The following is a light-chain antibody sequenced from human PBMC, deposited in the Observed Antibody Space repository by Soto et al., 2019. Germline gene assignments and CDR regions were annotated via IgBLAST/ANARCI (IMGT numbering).Light chain of an antibody. CDR3: CSYTSISTLV. J-gene: IGLJ2*01. CDR2: DVN. Sequence: QCVLTQPASVSGSPGQSITISCTGNSSDVGGYDYVSWCQQHPGKAPELIIYDVNNRPSGVSNRFSGSKSGNTASLTISGLQAGDEADYYCCSYTSISTLVFGGGTKLTVL. V-gene: IGLV2-14*03. CDR1: SSDVGGYDY.